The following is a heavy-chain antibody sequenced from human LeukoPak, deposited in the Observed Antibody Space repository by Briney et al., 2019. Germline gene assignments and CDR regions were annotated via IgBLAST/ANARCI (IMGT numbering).Heavy chain of an antibody. CDR2: IYTSGST. V-gene: IGHV4-61*02. CDR1: GVSISSGSYY. D-gene: IGHD2-2*01. J-gene: IGHJ3*02. CDR3: ASGYCSSTSCPDAFDI. Sequence: SETLSLTCTVSGVSISSGSYYWSWIRQPAGKGLEWIGRIYTSGSTNYNPSLKSRVTISVDTSKNQFSLKLSSVTAADTAVYYCASGYCSSTSCPDAFDIWGQGTMVLSLQ.